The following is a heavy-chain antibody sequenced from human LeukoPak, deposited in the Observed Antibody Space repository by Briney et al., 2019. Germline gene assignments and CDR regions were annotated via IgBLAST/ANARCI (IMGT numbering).Heavy chain of an antibody. CDR1: GFTFSSYA. CDR2: ISYDGSNK. Sequence: GGSLRLSCAASGFTFSSYAMHWVRQAPGKGLEWVAVISYDGSNKYYADSVKGRFTISRDNSKNTLYLQMNSLRAEDTAVYYCARASGVYYGPDYWGQGTLVTVSS. V-gene: IGHV3-30-3*01. CDR3: ARASGVYYGPDY. D-gene: IGHD3-10*01. J-gene: IGHJ4*02.